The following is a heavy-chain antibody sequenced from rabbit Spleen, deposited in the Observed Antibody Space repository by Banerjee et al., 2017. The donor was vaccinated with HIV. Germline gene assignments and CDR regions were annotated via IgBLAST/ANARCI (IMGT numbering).Heavy chain of an antibody. J-gene: IGHJ4*01. Sequence: QEQLVESGAGLVTPGGSLTLTCTASGFPLSRGYYMCWVRQAPGKGLEWIACIDVGGDKIYYASWAKGRFTISKTSSTTVTLQMTSLTAADTATYFCAGSNISSLPFDLWGPGTLVTVS. D-gene: IGHD1-1*01. CDR2: IDVGGDKI. V-gene: IGHV1S45*01. CDR1: GFPLSRGYY. CDR3: AGSNISSLPFDL.